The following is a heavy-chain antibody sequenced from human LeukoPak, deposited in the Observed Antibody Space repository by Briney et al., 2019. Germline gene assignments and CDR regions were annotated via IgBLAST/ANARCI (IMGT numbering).Heavy chain of an antibody. Sequence: GGSLRLSCAASGFTFTSYAMHWVRQAPGKGLEWVAVISFDGSNKYYADSVKGRFTISRDISKDTLYVQMNSLRAEDTAVYYCARDGSENSGSGSYYPNQFDFWGQGTLVTVSS. CDR2: ISFDGSNK. CDR3: ARDGSENSGSGSYYPNQFDF. V-gene: IGHV3-30-3*01. CDR1: GFTFTSYA. D-gene: IGHD3-10*01. J-gene: IGHJ4*02.